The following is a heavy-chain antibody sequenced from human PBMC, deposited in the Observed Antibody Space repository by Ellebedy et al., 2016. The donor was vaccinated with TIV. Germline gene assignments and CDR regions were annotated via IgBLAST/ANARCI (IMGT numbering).Heavy chain of an antibody. V-gene: IGHV3-49*03. J-gene: IGHJ4*02. Sequence: PGGSLRLSCRTSGFTFGDYAMSWFRQAPGKGLEWVGLIRREDYGGTAQYAPSVESRFVISRDDSQSIAYLQMNSLKIEDTAVYWCARDMGYYSRLDFWGRGTLVTVSP. CDR3: ARDMGYYSRLDF. CDR2: IRREDYGGTA. D-gene: IGHD6-13*01. CDR1: GFTFGDYA.